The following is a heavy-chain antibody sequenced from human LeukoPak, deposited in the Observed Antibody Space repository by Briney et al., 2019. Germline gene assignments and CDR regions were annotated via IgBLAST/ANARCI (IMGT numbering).Heavy chain of an antibody. V-gene: IGHV4-59*12. D-gene: IGHD2-2*01. J-gene: IGHJ3*02. CDR1: GGSISSYY. CDR3: ARAKEEGIVVVPAANAFDI. Sequence: SETLSLTCTVSGGSISSYYWGWIRQSPGKGLEWIGYIYYSGSTDYNPSLKSRVTISVDKSKNQFSLKLSSVTAADTAVYYCARAKEEGIVVVPAANAFDIWGQGTMVTVSS. CDR2: IYYSGST.